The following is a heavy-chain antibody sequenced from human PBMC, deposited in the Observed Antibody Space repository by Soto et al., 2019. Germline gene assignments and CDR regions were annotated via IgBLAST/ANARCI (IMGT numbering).Heavy chain of an antibody. CDR2: IVVGSGNT. D-gene: IGHD1-7*01. J-gene: IGHJ6*02. Sequence: SVKVSCKASGFTFTSSAVQWVRQARGQRLEWIGWIVVGSGNTNYAQKFQERVTITRDMSTSTAYMELSSLRSEDTAMYYCARHDGITGITGTTSYYYYGMDVWGQGTTVTVSS. CDR3: ARHDGITGITGTTSYYYYGMDV. V-gene: IGHV1-58*01. CDR1: GFTFTSSA.